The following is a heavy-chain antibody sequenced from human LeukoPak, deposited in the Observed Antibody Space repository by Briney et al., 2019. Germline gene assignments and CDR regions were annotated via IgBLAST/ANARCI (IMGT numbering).Heavy chain of an antibody. CDR2: INHSGST. CDR3: ARGLGY. V-gene: IGHV4-34*01. CDR1: GGSFSGYY. Sequence: SETLSLTCAVYGGSFSGYYWSWIRQPPGKGLEWIGEINHSGSTNYNPSLKSRVTISVDASKNQFSLKLSSVTAADTAVYYCARGLGYWGQGTLVTVSS. J-gene: IGHJ4*02.